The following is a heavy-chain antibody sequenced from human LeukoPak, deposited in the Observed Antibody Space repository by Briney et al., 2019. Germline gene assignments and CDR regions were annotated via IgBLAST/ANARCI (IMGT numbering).Heavy chain of an antibody. Sequence: GGSLRLSCVASRFSFSSYEMNWVRQAPGKGLEWLSYISSSGSTIFYAGSVKGRFTISGDNAKNSLYLQMNRLRAEDTAVYYCARGRAGYSSSWGIWGQGTMVTVSS. CDR2: ISSSGSTI. V-gene: IGHV3-48*03. CDR3: ARGRAGYSSSWGI. J-gene: IGHJ3*02. CDR1: RFSFSSYE. D-gene: IGHD6-13*01.